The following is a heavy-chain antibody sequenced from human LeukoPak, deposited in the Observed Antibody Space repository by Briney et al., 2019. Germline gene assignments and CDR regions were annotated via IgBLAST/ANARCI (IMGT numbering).Heavy chain of an antibody. CDR1: GYSFTSYW. CDR3: ARSSWGYCSGGSCLLYYFDY. J-gene: IGHJ4*02. Sequence: GESLKISCKGSGYSFTSYWIGRVRQMPGKGLEWMGINYPGDSDTRYSPSFQGQVTISADKSISTAYLQWSSLKASDTAMYYCARSSWGYCSGGSCLLYYFDYWGQGTLVTVSS. D-gene: IGHD2-15*01. CDR2: NYPGDSDT. V-gene: IGHV5-51*01.